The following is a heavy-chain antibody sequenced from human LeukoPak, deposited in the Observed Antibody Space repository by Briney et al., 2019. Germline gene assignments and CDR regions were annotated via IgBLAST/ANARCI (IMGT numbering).Heavy chain of an antibody. D-gene: IGHD3-3*01. CDR3: ARGGSVRFSEWKRSYYFDY. Sequence: SETLSLTCAVYGGSFSGYYWSWIRQPPGKGLEWIGEINHSGSTNYNPSLKSRVTISVDTSKNQFSLKLSSVTAADTAVYYCARGGSVRFSEWKRSYYFDYWGQGTLVTVSS. CDR2: INHSGST. V-gene: IGHV4-34*01. J-gene: IGHJ4*02. CDR1: GGSFSGYY.